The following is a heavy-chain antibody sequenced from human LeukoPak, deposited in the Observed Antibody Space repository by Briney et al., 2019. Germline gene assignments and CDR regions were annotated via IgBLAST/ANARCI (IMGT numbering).Heavy chain of an antibody. CDR3: ARTNTDSSGYYTSYYFDY. D-gene: IGHD3-22*01. Sequence: ASVKVSCKASGYTFTGYYMHWVRQAPGQGLEWMGWINPNSGGTNYAQKFQGRVTMTRDTSISTAYMELSRLRSDDTAVYYCARTNTDSSGYYTSYYFDYWGHGALVTVSS. CDR2: INPNSGGT. CDR1: GYTFTGYY. J-gene: IGHJ4*01. V-gene: IGHV1-2*02.